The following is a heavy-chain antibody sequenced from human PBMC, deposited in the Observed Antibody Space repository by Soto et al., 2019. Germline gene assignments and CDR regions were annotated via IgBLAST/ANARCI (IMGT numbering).Heavy chain of an antibody. CDR3: AGGSGSYYHNWFDP. J-gene: IGHJ5*02. CDR1: GGTFSSYA. V-gene: IGHV1-69*13. D-gene: IGHD3-10*01. Sequence: SVKVSCKASGGTFSSYAISWVRQAPGQGLEWMGGIIPIFGTANYAQKFQGRVTITADESTSTAYMELSSLRSEDTAVYYCAGGSGSYYHNWFDPWGQGTLVTVSS. CDR2: IIPIFGTA.